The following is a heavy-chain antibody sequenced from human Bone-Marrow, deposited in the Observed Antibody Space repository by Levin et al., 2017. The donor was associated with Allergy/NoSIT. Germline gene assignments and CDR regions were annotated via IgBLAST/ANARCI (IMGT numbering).Heavy chain of an antibody. CDR1: GFTVSSNY. CDR3: ASSGSYYDGFLNY. Sequence: PGGSLRLSCAASGFTVSSNYMSWVRQAPGKGLEWVSVIYSGGSTYYADSVKGRFTISRDNSKNTLYLQMNSLRAEDTAVYYCASSGSYYDGFLNYWGQGTLVTVSS. CDR2: IYSGGST. V-gene: IGHV3-53*01. J-gene: IGHJ4*02. D-gene: IGHD1-26*01.